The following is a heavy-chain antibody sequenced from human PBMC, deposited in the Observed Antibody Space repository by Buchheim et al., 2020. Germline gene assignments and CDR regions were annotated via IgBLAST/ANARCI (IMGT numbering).Heavy chain of an antibody. Sequence: EVQLLESGGGLVQPGGSLRLSCAASGFSFSSYAMGWVRQAPGKGLEWVSVISDSGGNIYYADAVKGRVTIPRDTSKNTVYLQMNSLRAEDAALYYCAKGNSIVGTTKHFDNWGQGTL. CDR1: GFSFSSYA. CDR2: ISDSGGNI. D-gene: IGHD1-26*01. J-gene: IGHJ4*02. CDR3: AKGNSIVGTTKHFDN. V-gene: IGHV3-23*01.